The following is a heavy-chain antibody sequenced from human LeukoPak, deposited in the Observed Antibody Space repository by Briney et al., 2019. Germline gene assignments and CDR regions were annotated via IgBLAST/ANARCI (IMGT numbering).Heavy chain of an antibody. D-gene: IGHD2-15*01. Sequence: GGSLRLSCAAYGFTFDDYGMSWVRHGPGKGMEWVSGINWNGGSTVYADSVKGRFTISRDNAKNSLYLQMNSLRAEDTALYYCARLGYCSGGSCYGAYYHYIDVWGKGTTVTDSS. CDR2: INWNGGST. CDR1: GFTFDDYG. J-gene: IGHJ6*03. V-gene: IGHV3-20*04. CDR3: ARLGYCSGGSCYGAYYHYIDV.